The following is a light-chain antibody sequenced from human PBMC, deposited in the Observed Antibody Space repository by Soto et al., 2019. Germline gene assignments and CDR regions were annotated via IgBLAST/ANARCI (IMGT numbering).Light chain of an antibody. CDR3: QHYNSYSEA. CDR2: DAS. V-gene: IGKV1-5*01. CDR1: QSISSW. J-gene: IGKJ1*01. Sequence: DSQMTQSPSTLSASVGDRDTITCRASQSISSWLAWYQQKPGKAPKLLIYDASSLESGVPSRFSGSGSGTEFTLTISSLQPDDFATYYCQHYNSYSEAFGQGTKVDIK.